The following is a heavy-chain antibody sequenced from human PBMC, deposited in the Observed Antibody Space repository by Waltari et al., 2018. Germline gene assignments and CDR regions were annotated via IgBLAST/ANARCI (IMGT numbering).Heavy chain of an antibody. J-gene: IGHJ3*02. V-gene: IGHV3-21*01. D-gene: IGHD6-19*01. CDR1: GFTFSSYS. CDR3: ARDSRIAVSDAFEI. CDR2: ISRSSNYI. Sequence: EVQLVESGGGLVKPGGSLRLSCAASGFTFSSYSMNWVRQAPGKGLEWIASISRSSNYIYYAEAVKGRFTISRDNAKNSLFLEMNSLRAEDTAVYYCARDSRIAVSDAFEIWGQGTMVTVSS.